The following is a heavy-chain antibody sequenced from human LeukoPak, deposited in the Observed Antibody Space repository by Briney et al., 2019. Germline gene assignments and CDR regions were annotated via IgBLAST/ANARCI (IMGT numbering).Heavy chain of an antibody. V-gene: IGHV3-21*01. CDR2: INSNSRYI. J-gene: IGHJ4*02. Sequence: GGSLRLSCGASEFTFSAYTMNWVRQAPGKGLKWVSSINSNSRYIYYEDSVKGRFTVSRDNARNLLYLQMKSLRAEDTAVYYCATGYDSSGYYSFDYWGQGTLVTVSS. D-gene: IGHD3-22*01. CDR3: ATGYDSSGYYSFDY. CDR1: EFTFSAYT.